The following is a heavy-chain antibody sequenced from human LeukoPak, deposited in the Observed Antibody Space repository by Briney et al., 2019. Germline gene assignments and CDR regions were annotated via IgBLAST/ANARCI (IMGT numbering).Heavy chain of an antibody. V-gene: IGHV3-21*01. CDR2: ISSSSSYI. Sequence: GGSLRLSCAASGFTFSSYSMNWVRQAPGKGLEWVSSISSSSSYIYYADSVKGRFTISRDNAKNSLYLQMNSLKAEDTAVYYCARATAYSIAAFDYWGQGTLVTVSS. CDR3: ARATAYSIAAFDY. D-gene: IGHD6-13*01. CDR1: GFTFSSYS. J-gene: IGHJ4*02.